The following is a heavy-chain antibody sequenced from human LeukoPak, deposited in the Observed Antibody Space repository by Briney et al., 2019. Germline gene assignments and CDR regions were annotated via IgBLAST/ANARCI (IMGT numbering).Heavy chain of an antibody. D-gene: IGHD3-9*01. J-gene: IGHJ4*02. CDR3: ARIRCGHSGSVCYNH. Sequence: SETLSLTCGVFGVSINDYYWSWIRQSPGKGLEWIGEISHTEGTSYNPSLESRVTMSVGTSENQLSLKLIFVTAADTAVYYCARIRCGHSGSVCYNHWGLGTLVTVSS. V-gene: IGHV4-34*01. CDR2: ISHTEGT. CDR1: GVSINDYY.